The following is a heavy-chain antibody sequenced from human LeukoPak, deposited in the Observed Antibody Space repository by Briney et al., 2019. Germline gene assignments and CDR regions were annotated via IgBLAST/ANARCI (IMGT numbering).Heavy chain of an antibody. CDR1: GYTFTSYG. D-gene: IGHD3-10*01. CDR2: ISVYNSNT. V-gene: IGHV1-18*01. CDR3: ARQRVIYGSGSTPFYYFDY. J-gene: IGHJ4*02. Sequence: ASVKVSCKASGYTFTSYGISWVRQAPGQGLEWMGWISVYNSNTNYAQKFQGRVAMTTDTSTSTAYMELRSLRSDDTAVYYCARQRVIYGSGSTPFYYFDYWGQGTLVTVSS.